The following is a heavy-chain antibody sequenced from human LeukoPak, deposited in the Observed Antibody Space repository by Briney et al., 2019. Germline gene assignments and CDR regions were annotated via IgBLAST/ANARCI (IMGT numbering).Heavy chain of an antibody. V-gene: IGHV1-18*01. J-gene: IGHJ5*02. Sequence: ASVKVSCKASGYTFTSYGISWVRQAPGQGLEWMGWISAYNGNTNYAQKLQGRVTMTTDTSTSTAYMELRSLRSDDTAVSYCARQVTMVRGVTGDSFDPWGQGTLVTVSS. CDR1: GYTFTSYG. CDR2: ISAYNGNT. CDR3: ARQVTMVRGVTGDSFDP. D-gene: IGHD3-10*01.